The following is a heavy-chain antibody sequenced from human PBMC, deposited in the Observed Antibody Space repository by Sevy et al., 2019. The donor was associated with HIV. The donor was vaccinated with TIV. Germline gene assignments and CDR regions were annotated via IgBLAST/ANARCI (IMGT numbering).Heavy chain of an antibody. D-gene: IGHD2-8*01. V-gene: IGHV3-30*18. Sequence: GGSLRLSCAASGFTFSSYGMHWVRQAPGKGLEWVAVISYDGSNKYYADSVKGRFTISRDNSKNTLYLQMNSLRAEDTAVYYCVKPLGYCTNGVCLRLYYFDYWGQGTLVIVSS. CDR3: VKPLGYCTNGVCLRLYYFDY. J-gene: IGHJ4*02. CDR2: ISYDGSNK. CDR1: GFTFSSYG.